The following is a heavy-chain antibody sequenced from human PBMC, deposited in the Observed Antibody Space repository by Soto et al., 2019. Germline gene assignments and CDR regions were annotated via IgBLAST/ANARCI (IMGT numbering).Heavy chain of an antibody. J-gene: IGHJ6*02. CDR2: ISGSGGST. V-gene: IGHV3-23*01. Sequence: GGSLRLSCAASGFTFSSYAMSWVRQAPGKGLEWVSAISGSGGSTYYADSVKGRFTISRDNSKNTLYLQMNGLRAEDTAVYYCAKDNYEWLLIYYYYGMDVWGQGTTVTVSS. CDR1: GFTFSSYA. CDR3: AKDNYEWLLIYYYYGMDV. D-gene: IGHD3-3*01.